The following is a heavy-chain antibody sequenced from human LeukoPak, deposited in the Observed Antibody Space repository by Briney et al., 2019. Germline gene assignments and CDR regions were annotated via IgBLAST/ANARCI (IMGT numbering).Heavy chain of an antibody. CDR3: AKSSYYDASGYYREYYFDY. J-gene: IGHJ4*02. CDR2: ISGGGGST. Sequence: GGSLRLSCAASGFTFSSYAMSWVRQAPGKGLEWVSTISGGGGSTYFADSVKGRFTISRDNSKNTLYLQMNSLRAEDTAVYYCAKSSYYDASGYYREYYFDYWGQGTLVTVSS. V-gene: IGHV3-23*01. CDR1: GFTFSSYA. D-gene: IGHD3-22*01.